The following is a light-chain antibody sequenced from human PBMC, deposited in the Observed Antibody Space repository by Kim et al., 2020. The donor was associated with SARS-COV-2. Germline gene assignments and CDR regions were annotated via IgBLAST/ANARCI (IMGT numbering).Light chain of an antibody. V-gene: IGKV3-20*01. Sequence: SLSPGERATLSCRASQNFGNTYLAWYQQKHGQAPRLLIDDVSRRATGIPDRFIGSGSGTDFTLTISRLEPEDFAVYYCQQYDKGTFGGGTKVDIK. CDR1: QNFGNTY. CDR3: QQYDKGT. J-gene: IGKJ4*01. CDR2: DVS.